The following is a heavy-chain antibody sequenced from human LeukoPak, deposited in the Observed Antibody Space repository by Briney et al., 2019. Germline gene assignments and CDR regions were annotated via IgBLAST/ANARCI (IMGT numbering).Heavy chain of an antibody. V-gene: IGHV3-30-3*01. CDR2: ISYDGSSK. CDR1: GFIFRNYA. D-gene: IGHD5-12*01. J-gene: IGHJ4*02. Sequence: PGRSLRLSCAASGFIFRNYAMHWVRQAPGKGLEWVAVISYDGSSKYYADSVKGRFTISRDNSKKTLYLEMNSPRAEDTAMYYCARNDYGNFYFDYWGQGALVPVSS. CDR3: ARNDYGNFYFDY.